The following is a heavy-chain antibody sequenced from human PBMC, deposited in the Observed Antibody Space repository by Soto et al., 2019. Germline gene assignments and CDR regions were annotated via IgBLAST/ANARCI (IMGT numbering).Heavy chain of an antibody. CDR1: GFTVNSNY. CDR3: VRVLDYYDPYYYYVIDG. J-gene: IGHJ6*02. Sequence: GGSLRLSCVASGFTVNSNYMNWVHQAPGKGLEWVSVIYKEGGTNYANTVKGRFTTSRDNSRNTVYLQMNSLRAEDTAVYYCVRVLDYYDPYYYYVIDGWGQRSTVTVSS. CDR2: IYKEGGT. D-gene: IGHD3-22*01. V-gene: IGHV3-66*01.